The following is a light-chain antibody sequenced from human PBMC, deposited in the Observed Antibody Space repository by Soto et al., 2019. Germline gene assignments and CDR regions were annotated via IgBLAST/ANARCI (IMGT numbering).Light chain of an antibody. J-gene: IGKJ1*01. CDR3: QQYYSYPQT. Sequence: AIRMTQSPSSFSASTGDRVTITCRASQGISSYLAWYQQKPGKAPKLLIYAASTLQSGVPSRFSCSGSGTDFTLTISYLQSEDFATYYWQQYYSYPQTFGQGTKVEIK. CDR1: QGISSY. CDR2: AAS. V-gene: IGKV1-8*01.